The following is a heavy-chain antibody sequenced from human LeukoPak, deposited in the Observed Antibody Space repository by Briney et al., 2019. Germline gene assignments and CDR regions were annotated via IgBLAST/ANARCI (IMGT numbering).Heavy chain of an antibody. CDR3: ARESVGSGSYPDF. V-gene: IGHV3-33*01. CDR1: GFAFNTYA. D-gene: IGHD3-10*01. Sequence: PGRSLRLSCAASGFAFNTYAMHWVRQAPRQGLAWVALIWHDGSHKFYSNSVRGQFTISRDNSKNTVSLQINNLRPEDTAVYYCARESVGSGSYPDFWGQGTLVTVSS. J-gene: IGHJ4*02. CDR2: IWHDGSHK.